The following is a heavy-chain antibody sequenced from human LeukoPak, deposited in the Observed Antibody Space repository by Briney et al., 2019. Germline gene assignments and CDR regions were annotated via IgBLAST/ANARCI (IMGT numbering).Heavy chain of an antibody. CDR3: AKDRTTMIVVEAFDY. J-gene: IGHJ4*02. CDR1: GFTFSSYA. CDR2: ISGSGDST. D-gene: IGHD3-22*01. Sequence: GGSLRLSCAASGFTFSSYAMSWVRQAPGKGLEWVSGISGSGDSTFYADSVKGRFTISRDNSKNTLYLQMNSLRAEDTAVYYCAKDRTTMIVVEAFDYWGQGTLVTVSS. V-gene: IGHV3-23*01.